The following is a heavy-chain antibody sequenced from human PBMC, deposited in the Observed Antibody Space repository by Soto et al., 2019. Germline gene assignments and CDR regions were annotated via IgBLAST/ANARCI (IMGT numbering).Heavy chain of an antibody. J-gene: IGHJ4*02. V-gene: IGHV1-18*01. CDR3: VRDLVSMVRGIVPLFDY. CDR2: ISAYNGNT. Sequence: QVQLVQSGAEVKKPGASVKVSCKASGYTFTSFGISWLRQAPGQGLEWMGWISAYNGNTKYAQKLQGRVTMTTDTSTSTAYMELRSLRSDDTAVYYCVRDLVSMVRGIVPLFDYWGKVTLVTVS. D-gene: IGHD3-10*01. CDR1: GYTFTSFG.